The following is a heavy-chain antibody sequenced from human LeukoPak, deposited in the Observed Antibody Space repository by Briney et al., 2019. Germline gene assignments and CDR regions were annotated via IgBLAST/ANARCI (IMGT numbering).Heavy chain of an antibody. V-gene: IGHV3-30*04. CDR3: ARDLWSVTLKVKYYFDY. CDR1: AFTCSSYA. J-gene: IGHJ4*02. CDR2: ISCGRSNK. D-gene: IGHD4-17*01. Sequence: GRSLRLSCAASAFTCSSYAMHWVRQAPGKGLEWVAVISCGRSNKSYADPVKGRFTISRDNYKNPMYLQMNSLRAEDTAVYYCARDLWSVTLKVKYYFDYWGEGIVVVVS.